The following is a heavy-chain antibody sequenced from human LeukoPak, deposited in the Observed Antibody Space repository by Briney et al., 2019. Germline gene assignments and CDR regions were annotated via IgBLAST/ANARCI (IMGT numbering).Heavy chain of an antibody. CDR2: INSDGSST. D-gene: IGHD1-14*01. Sequence: GGSLRLSCAASGFSFGSYWMHWVRQAPGKGLVWVSRINSDGSSTSYTDSVKGRFTISRDNSKNTLYLQMNSLRAEDTAVYYCARAGKGYFDYWGQGTLVTVSS. V-gene: IGHV3-74*01. CDR3: ARAGKGYFDY. CDR1: GFSFGSYW. J-gene: IGHJ4*02.